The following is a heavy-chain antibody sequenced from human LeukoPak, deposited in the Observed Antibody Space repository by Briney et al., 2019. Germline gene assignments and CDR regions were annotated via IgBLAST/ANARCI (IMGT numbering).Heavy chain of an antibody. Sequence: ASVKVSCKASGGTFSSYAISWVRQAPGQGLEWMGRIIPILGIANYAQKFQGRVTITADKSTSTAYMELSSLRSEDTAVYYCARDYTSSNAFDIWGQGTMVTVSS. CDR2: IIPILGIA. CDR1: GGTFSSYA. CDR3: ARDYTSSNAFDI. D-gene: IGHD6-6*01. V-gene: IGHV1-69*04. J-gene: IGHJ3*02.